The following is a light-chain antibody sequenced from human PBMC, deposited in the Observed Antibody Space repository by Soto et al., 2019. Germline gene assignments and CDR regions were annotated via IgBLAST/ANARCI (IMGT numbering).Light chain of an antibody. CDR2: GAS. V-gene: IGKV3-20*01. Sequence: SXSPGXRATLSCRASQSVSSSYLAWYQQKPGQTPRLLIYGASSRATGIPDRFSGSGSGTDFTLTISRLEPEDFSVYYCQQYGSSPRTFGQGTKVDI. CDR1: QSVSSSY. CDR3: QQYGSSPRT. J-gene: IGKJ1*01.